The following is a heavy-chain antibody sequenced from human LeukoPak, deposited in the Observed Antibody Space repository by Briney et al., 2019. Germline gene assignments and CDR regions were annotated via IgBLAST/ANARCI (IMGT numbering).Heavy chain of an antibody. J-gene: IGHJ4*02. CDR1: GYNFPAYF. D-gene: IGHD2-2*01. CDR3: ARVGFTTSWSNFDY. CDR2: INPNGGDT. V-gene: IGHV1-2*06. Sequence: ASVKVSCKAGGYNFPAYFVHWVRQAPGQGLERMGRINPNGGDTNYAQKFQGRVTMASDTSISTAYVELSSLISDDTAVYYCARVGFTTSWSNFDYWGQGTLVTVSS.